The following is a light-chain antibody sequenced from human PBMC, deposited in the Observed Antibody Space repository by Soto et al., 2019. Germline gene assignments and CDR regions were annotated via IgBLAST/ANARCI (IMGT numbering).Light chain of an antibody. CDR1: QSISSC. Sequence: DIQMTQSPSPLSASAGDKFTIXXRSSQSISSCLNWYQHKPGKAPKXLIYAASTLQTGVPSRFSGSRSGTDFALTISSLQRDDFATYYCQQTDSFPRTFGQGTKVDIK. V-gene: IGKV1-39*01. J-gene: IGKJ1*01. CDR3: QQTDSFPRT. CDR2: AAS.